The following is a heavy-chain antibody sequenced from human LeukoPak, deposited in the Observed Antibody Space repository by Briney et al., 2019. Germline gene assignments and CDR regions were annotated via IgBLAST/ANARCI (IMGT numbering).Heavy chain of an antibody. Sequence: ASVKVSCKASGYTFTSYDINWVRQATGQGLEWMGIINPSDGSTSYAQRFQGRVTMTRDMSTRTVYMELRSLRSEDTALYYCARSQKDCSSSSCYLFDYWGQGTLVTVSS. D-gene: IGHD2-15*01. CDR2: INPSDGST. CDR1: GYTFTSYD. J-gene: IGHJ4*02. V-gene: IGHV1-46*01. CDR3: ARSQKDCSSSSCYLFDY.